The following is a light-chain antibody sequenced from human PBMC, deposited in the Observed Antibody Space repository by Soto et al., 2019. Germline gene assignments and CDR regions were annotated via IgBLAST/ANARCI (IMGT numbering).Light chain of an antibody. CDR1: QSVSSSY. Sequence: EIVLTQSPGTLSLSPGERATLSCRASQSVSSSYLAWYQQKPGQAPRLLIYGASSRATGIPDRFSGSASGKDFTLTISRLEPEDFAVYYCQQYGSSPWTFGQGTKVEIK. V-gene: IGKV3-20*01. CDR3: QQYGSSPWT. J-gene: IGKJ1*01. CDR2: GAS.